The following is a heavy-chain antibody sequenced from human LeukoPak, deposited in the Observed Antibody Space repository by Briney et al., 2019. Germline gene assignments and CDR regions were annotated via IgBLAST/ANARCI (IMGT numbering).Heavy chain of an antibody. V-gene: IGHV5-51*01. Sequence: GESLKISCQGSGSTFTNYWIAWVRQMPGKGLEWMGVIYPADSDTTYSPSFQGQVTISADKSISTAYLQWTSLKAPDTAMYYCARFDGSSSWFSGFDIWGQGTMVTVSS. CDR2: IYPADSDT. CDR3: ARFDGSSSWFSGFDI. CDR1: GSTFTNYW. D-gene: IGHD3-10*01. J-gene: IGHJ3*02.